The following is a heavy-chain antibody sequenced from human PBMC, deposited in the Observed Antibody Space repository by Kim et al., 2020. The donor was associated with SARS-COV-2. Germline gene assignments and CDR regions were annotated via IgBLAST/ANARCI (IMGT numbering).Heavy chain of an antibody. Sequence: IYSGGSTYYADSVKGRFTISRDNSKNTLYLQMNSLRAEDTAVYYCARQDYWGQGTLVTVSS. J-gene: IGHJ4*02. V-gene: IGHV3-53*01. CDR3: ARQDY. CDR2: IYSGGST.